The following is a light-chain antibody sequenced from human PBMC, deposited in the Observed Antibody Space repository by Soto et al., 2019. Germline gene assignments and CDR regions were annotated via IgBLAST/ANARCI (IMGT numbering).Light chain of an antibody. CDR3: QQYGSSPWT. J-gene: IGKJ1*01. V-gene: IGKV3-20*01. CDR1: QTVTSSY. CDR2: GTS. Sequence: ETVLTQSPRSLSASPWEGATLYCRASQTVTSSYLAWYQQTPGQAPRLLIYGTSNRATGIPDRFSGSGSGTDFTLTISRLEPEDFAIYYCQQYGSSPWTFGQGTKVDIK.